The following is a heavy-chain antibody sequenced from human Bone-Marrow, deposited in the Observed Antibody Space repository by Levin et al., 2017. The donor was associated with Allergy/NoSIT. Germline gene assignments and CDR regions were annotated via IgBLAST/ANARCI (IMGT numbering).Heavy chain of an antibody. CDR1: GYTFTSYY. V-gene: IGHV1-46*03. Sequence: GESLKISCKASGYTFTSYYMHWVRQAPGQGLEWMGIINPSGGSTSYAQKFQGRVTMTRDTSTSTVYMELSSLRSEDTAVYYCARGLTMVRGVRCYYMDVWGKGTTVTVSS. D-gene: IGHD3-10*01. CDR3: ARGLTMVRGVRCYYMDV. J-gene: IGHJ6*03. CDR2: INPSGGST.